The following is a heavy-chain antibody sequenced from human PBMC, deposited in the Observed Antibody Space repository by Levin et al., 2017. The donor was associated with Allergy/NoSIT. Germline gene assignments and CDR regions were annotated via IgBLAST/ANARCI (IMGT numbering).Heavy chain of an antibody. Sequence: PSETLSLTCAVFDGSLSGYSWNWIRQSPGKGLEWIGEINYAGSINDNPSLRSRLTISLDTSKKQLSLHLRPVTAADTAVYYCARGFNSGFTDFWGQGTPVIVSS. D-gene: IGHD6-19*01. CDR3: ARGFNSGFTDF. V-gene: IGHV4-34*01. CDR2: INYAGSI. J-gene: IGHJ4*02. CDR1: DGSLSGYS.